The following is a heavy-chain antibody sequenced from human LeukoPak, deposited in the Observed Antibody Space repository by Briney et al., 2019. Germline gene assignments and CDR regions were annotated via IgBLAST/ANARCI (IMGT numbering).Heavy chain of an antibody. V-gene: IGHV5-51*01. D-gene: IGHD1-26*01. CDR3: ASRSPGMGATLGAFDI. J-gene: IGHJ3*02. CDR2: IYPGDSDT. CDR1: GYSFTSYW. Sequence: GESLKISCKGSGYSFTSYWIGWVRQMPGKGLEWMGIIYPGDSDTRYSPSFQGQVTISADKSISTAYLQWSSLKASDTAMYYCASRSPGMGATLGAFDIWGQGTMVTVSS.